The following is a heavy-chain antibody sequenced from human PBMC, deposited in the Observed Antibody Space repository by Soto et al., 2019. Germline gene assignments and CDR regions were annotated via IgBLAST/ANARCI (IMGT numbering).Heavy chain of an antibody. Sequence: PGGSLRLSCAASGFTVSSNYMSWIRQPPGKGLEWIAYIYSSGSTNYKPSIKSRATISVDTSKNQFSLKLSSVTAADSAVYYCARRYSSGWYYFDYWGQGTLVTVSS. CDR1: GFTVSSNY. J-gene: IGHJ4*02. V-gene: IGHV4-4*08. CDR2: IYSSGST. D-gene: IGHD6-19*01. CDR3: ARRYSSGWYYFDY.